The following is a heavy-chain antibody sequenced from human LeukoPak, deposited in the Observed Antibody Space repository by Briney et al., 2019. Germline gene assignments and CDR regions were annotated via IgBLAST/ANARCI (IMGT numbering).Heavy chain of an antibody. D-gene: IGHD3-10*01. Sequence: GSLRLSCAASGFTFSSYSMNWVRQAPGKGLEWVSSISSSSSYIYYADSVKGRFTISRDNAKNSLYLQMNSLRAEDTAVYYCARFGARGVRYGMDVWGQGTTVTVSS. CDR1: GFTFSSYS. CDR3: ARFGARGVRYGMDV. V-gene: IGHV3-21*01. J-gene: IGHJ6*02. CDR2: ISSSSSYI.